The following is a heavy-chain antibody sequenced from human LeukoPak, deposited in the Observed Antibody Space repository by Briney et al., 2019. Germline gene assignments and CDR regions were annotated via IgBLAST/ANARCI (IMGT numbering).Heavy chain of an antibody. CDR3: ARGPRIAVAGRRSWFDP. Sequence: GSLRLSCVASGFTFTTYAMNWVRQPPGKGLEWIGEINHSGSTNYNPSLKSRVSISVDTSKNQFSLKLNSVTAADTAVYYCARGPRIAVAGRRSWFDPWGQGTLVTVSS. J-gene: IGHJ5*02. CDR1: GFTFTTYA. V-gene: IGHV4-34*01. CDR2: INHSGST. D-gene: IGHD6-19*01.